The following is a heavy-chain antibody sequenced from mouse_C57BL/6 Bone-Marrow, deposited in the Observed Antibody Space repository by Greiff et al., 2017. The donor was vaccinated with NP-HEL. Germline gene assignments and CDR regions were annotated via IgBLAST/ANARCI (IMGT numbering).Heavy chain of an antibody. CDR1: GFNIKDYY. Sequence: EVQLLQSGAEFVRPGASVKLSCTASGFNIKDYYMHWVKQRPEQGLEWIGRIYPEDGDTEYAPQFQGKATMTADTSSNTAYLQLSSLTSEDTAVYYCTSPLTETGAYWGQGTLVTVS. D-gene: IGHD4-1*01. J-gene: IGHJ3*01. V-gene: IGHV14-1*01. CDR2: IYPEDGDT. CDR3: TSPLTETGAY.